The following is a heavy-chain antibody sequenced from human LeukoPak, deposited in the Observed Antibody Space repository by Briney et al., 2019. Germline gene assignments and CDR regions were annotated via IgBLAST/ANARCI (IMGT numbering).Heavy chain of an antibody. CDR3: AKDIGDGYNNDAFGI. J-gene: IGHJ3*02. V-gene: IGHV3-9*01. CDR2: ISWNSGSV. D-gene: IGHD5-24*01. Sequence: GRSLRLSCAASGFTFDDYAMHWVRQAPGKGLEWVSGISWNSGSVGYADSVKGRFTISRDNAKNSLYLQMNSLRAEDTALYYCAKDIGDGYNNDAFGIWGQGTMVTVSS. CDR1: GFTFDDYA.